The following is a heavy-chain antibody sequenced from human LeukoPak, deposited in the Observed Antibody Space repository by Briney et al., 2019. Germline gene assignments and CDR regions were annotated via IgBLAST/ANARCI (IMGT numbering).Heavy chain of an antibody. V-gene: IGHV4-34*01. CDR3: ARLVAVAGISWDYYYGMDV. D-gene: IGHD6-19*01. Sequence: PSETLSLTCAVYGGSFSGYYWSWIRQPPGKGLEWIGEINHSGSTNYNPSLKSRVTISVDTSKNQFSLKLSSVTAAGTAVYYCARLVAVAGISWDYYYGMDVWGQGTTVTVSS. J-gene: IGHJ6*02. CDR2: INHSGST. CDR1: GGSFSGYY.